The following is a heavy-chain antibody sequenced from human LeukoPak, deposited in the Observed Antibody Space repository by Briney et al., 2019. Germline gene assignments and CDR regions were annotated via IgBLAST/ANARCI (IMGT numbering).Heavy chain of an antibody. CDR3: ARHSDPYDYVWGSYRDYYYMDV. CDR1: GGSISSSSYY. V-gene: IGHV4-39*01. J-gene: IGHJ6*03. CDR2: IYHSGST. Sequence: PSETLSLTCTVSGGSISSSSYYWGWIRQPPGKGLEWIGSIYHSGSTYYNPSLKSRVTISVDTSKNQFSLKLSSVTAADTAVYYCARHSDPYDYVWGSYRDYYYMDVWGKGTTVTISS. D-gene: IGHD3-16*02.